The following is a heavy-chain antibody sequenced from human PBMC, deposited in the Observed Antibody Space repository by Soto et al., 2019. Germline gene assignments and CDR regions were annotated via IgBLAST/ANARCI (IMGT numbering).Heavy chain of an antibody. CDR1: GDSVSSNSAA. J-gene: IGHJ6*02. V-gene: IGHV6-1*01. D-gene: IGHD3-3*01. CDR2: TYYRSKWYN. Sequence: SQTLSLTCAISGDSVSSNSAAWNWIRQSPSRGLEWLGRTYYRSKWYNDYAVSVKSRITINPDTSKNQFSLQLNSVTPEDTAVYYCARRKITIFGHNLDYYYGMDVWGQGTTVTVSS. CDR3: ARRKITIFGHNLDYYYGMDV.